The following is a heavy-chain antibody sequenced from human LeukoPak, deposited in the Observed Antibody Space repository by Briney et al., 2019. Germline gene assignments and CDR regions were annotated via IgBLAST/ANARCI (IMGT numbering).Heavy chain of an antibody. Sequence: GGYLRLSCAASGFTFSSYAMSWVRQAPGKGLEWVSAISGSGGSTYYADSVKGRFTISRDNSKNTLYLQMNSLRAEDTAVYYCAKEEQQWLVPHSDYWGQGTLVTVSS. D-gene: IGHD6-19*01. V-gene: IGHV3-23*01. CDR1: GFTFSSYA. J-gene: IGHJ4*02. CDR3: AKEEQQWLVPHSDY. CDR2: ISGSGGST.